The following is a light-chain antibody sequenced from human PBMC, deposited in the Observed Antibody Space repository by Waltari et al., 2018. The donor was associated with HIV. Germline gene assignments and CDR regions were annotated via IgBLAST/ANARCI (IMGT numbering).Light chain of an antibody. V-gene: IGLV1-44*01. J-gene: IGLJ2*01. CDR3: AAWDDSLHGEL. Sequence: QSVLTQTPSLSGTPAQRVTISCSGGSSNIGSNTVNWYQQFPGTAPRLLIYSNNQRPSGVPDRFSGSKSGTAASLVISELQSQDEADYHCAAWDDSLHGELFGGGTKLTVL. CDR2: SNN. CDR1: SSNIGSNT.